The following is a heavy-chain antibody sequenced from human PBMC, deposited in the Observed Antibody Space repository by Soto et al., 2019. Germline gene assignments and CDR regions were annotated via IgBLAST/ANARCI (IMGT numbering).Heavy chain of an antibody. CDR2: INPNDGGT. CDR1: GYTFTSYY. Sequence: ASVKVSCKASGYTFTSYYMHWVRQAPGQGLEWMGIINPNDGGTNYAQKFQGRVTMTRDASTSTVYMELSSLRSEDTALYYCARGSGSGSYCEHWGQGSLVTVSS. D-gene: IGHD3-10*01. CDR3: ARGSGSGSYCEH. V-gene: IGHV1-46*01. J-gene: IGHJ4*02.